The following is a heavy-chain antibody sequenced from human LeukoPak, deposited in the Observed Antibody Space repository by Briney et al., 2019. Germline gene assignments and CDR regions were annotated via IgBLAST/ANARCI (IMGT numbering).Heavy chain of an antibody. CDR1: GGSISSYY. D-gene: IGHD2-8*01. CDR2: INHSGST. Sequence: SETLSLTCTVSGGSISSYYWSWIRQPPGKGLEWIGEINHSGSTNYNPSLKSRVTISVDTSKNQFSLKLSSVTAADTAVYYCARRVYNWFDPWGQGTLVTVSS. CDR3: ARRVYNWFDP. V-gene: IGHV4-34*01. J-gene: IGHJ5*02.